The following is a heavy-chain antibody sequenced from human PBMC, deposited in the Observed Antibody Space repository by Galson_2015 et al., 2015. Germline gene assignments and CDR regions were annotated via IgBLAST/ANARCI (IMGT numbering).Heavy chain of an antibody. CDR3: AKNRGPASEPDY. J-gene: IGHJ4*02. D-gene: IGHD2-2*01. V-gene: IGHV3-23*01. CDR2: ISGSGGST. Sequence: SLRLSCAASGFTFSSYAMSWVRQAPGKGLEWVSAISGSGGSTYYADSVKGRFTISRDNSKNTLYLQMNSLRAEDTAVYYCAKNRGPASEPDYWGQGTLVTVSS. CDR1: GFTFSSYA.